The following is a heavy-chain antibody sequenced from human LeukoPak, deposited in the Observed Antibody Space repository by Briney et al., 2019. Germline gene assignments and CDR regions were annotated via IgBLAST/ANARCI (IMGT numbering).Heavy chain of an antibody. CDR3: AKDQADVWFGELLRNTFDI. CDR2: ISGGDGST. D-gene: IGHD3-10*01. CDR1: GFTFSGYA. Sequence: GGSLRLSCAASGFTFSGYAMSWVRQAPGKGLEWVSAISGGDGSTYYADSVKGRFTISRDNSKNTLYLQMNSLRAEDTAVYYCAKDQADVWFGELLRNTFDIWGQGTMVTVSS. J-gene: IGHJ3*02. V-gene: IGHV3-23*01.